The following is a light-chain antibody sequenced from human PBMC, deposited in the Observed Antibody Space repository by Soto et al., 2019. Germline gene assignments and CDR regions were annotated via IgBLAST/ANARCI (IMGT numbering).Light chain of an antibody. CDR2: DDS. J-gene: IGLJ2*01. Sequence: SYELTEPPSLSVAPGQTARITCGGENIGRTTVHWYQQRPGQAPILVIYDDSDRPSRIPERFSGSNSGDTATLTISRVEAGDEADFYCQVWDTNTDHVVFGGGTKLTVL. CDR3: QVWDTNTDHVV. CDR1: NIGRTT. V-gene: IGLV3-21*02.